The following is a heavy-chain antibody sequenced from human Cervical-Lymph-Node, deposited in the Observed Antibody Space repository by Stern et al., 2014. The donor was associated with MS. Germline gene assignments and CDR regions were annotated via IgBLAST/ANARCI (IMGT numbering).Heavy chain of an antibody. D-gene: IGHD2-21*01. CDR1: GGSISSGGSS. Sequence: VQLVESGSGQAKPSQTLSLICAVSGGSISSGGSSWNWIRQPPGKGLEWIGFIYHSGSTYYNPSLKGRVFISVDTSKNQCALNLRSVTAADTAVYYCARGGVIYTQDRNGFDVWGQGTMVTVSS. CDR3: ARGGVIYTQDRNGFDV. J-gene: IGHJ3*01. CDR2: IYHSGST. V-gene: IGHV4-30-2*01.